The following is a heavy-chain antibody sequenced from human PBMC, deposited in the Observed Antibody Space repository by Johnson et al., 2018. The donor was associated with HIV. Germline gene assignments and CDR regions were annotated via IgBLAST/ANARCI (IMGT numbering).Heavy chain of an antibody. J-gene: IGHJ3*01. D-gene: IGHD1-1*01. CDR2: IRHDGSKK. Sequence: VQLVESWGGVVQPGGSLRLSCAASGFTFSSYNMHWVRQAPGKGLEWVAFIRHDGSKKYYADSVKGRFTISRDNAKNSLYLHMNSLRAEDTAVYYCATVWRNEGRHAFDVWGQGTMVTVSS. CDR1: GFTFSSYN. CDR3: ATVWRNEGRHAFDV. V-gene: IGHV3-30*02.